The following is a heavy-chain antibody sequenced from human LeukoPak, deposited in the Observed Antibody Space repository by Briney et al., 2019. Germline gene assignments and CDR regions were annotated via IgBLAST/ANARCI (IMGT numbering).Heavy chain of an antibody. V-gene: IGHV3-30-3*02. D-gene: IGHD3-22*01. CDR1: GFTFSSYA. CDR3: AKFDVRYGYYDSSGYYAPFDY. CDR2: ISYDGSNK. J-gene: IGHJ4*02. Sequence: PGGSLRLSCAASGFTFSSYAMHWVRQAPGKGLEWVAVISYDGSNKYYADSVKGRFTISRDNSKNTLYLQMNSLRAEDTAVYYCAKFDVRYGYYDSSGYYAPFDYWGQGTLVTVSS.